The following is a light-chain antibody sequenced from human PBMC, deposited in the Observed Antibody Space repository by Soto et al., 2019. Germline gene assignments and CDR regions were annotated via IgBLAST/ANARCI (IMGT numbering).Light chain of an antibody. V-gene: IGKV3-15*01. CDR2: GAY. Sequence: EIVMTQSPATLSVSPGERATLSCRASQCVRINLAWYQQKPGQAARLLIYGAYTRATGIPARFSGSGSGPEFTLTISSLQSADFEVYYCQQYNNWPLPFGPGNKVDIK. J-gene: IGKJ3*01. CDR1: QCVRIN. CDR3: QQYNNWPLP.